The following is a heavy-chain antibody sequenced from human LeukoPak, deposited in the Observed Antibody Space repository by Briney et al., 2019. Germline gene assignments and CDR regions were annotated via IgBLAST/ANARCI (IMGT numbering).Heavy chain of an antibody. J-gene: IGHJ3*02. CDR1: GFTFSGYW. CDR3: ARDRYYYDSSGYPDAFDI. Sequence: GGSLRLSCAASGFTFSGYWMTWVRQAPGKGLEWVSYISSSSSTIYYADSVKGRFTISRDNAKNSLYLQMNSLRAEDTAVYYCARDRYYYDSSGYPDAFDIWGQGTMVTVSS. CDR2: ISSSSSTI. D-gene: IGHD3-22*01. V-gene: IGHV3-48*04.